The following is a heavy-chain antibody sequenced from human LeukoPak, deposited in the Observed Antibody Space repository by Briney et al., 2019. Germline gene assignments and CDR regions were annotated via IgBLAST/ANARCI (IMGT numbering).Heavy chain of an antibody. D-gene: IGHD3-3*01. J-gene: IGHJ3*02. CDR2: IYYSGST. Sequence: PSETLSLTCTVSGGSISSSSYYWGWLRQPPGKGLEWIGSIYYSGSTYYNPSLKSRVTISVDTSKNQFSLKLSSVTAADTAVYYCARRYYDFWSGHRADAFDIWGQGTMVTVSS. CDR3: ARRYYDFWSGHRADAFDI. V-gene: IGHV4-39*01. CDR1: GGSISSSSYY.